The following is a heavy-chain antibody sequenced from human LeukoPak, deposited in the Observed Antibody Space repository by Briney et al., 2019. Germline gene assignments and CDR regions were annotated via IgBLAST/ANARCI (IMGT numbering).Heavy chain of an antibody. D-gene: IGHD1-26*01. V-gene: IGHV1-2*06. CDR1: GYTFTGYY. CDR3: ARATRSRRWELPAYFDY. J-gene: IGHJ4*02. CDR2: INPNSGGT. Sequence: ASVKVSCKASGYTFTGYYMHWVRQAPGQGLEWMGRINPNSGGTSHAQKFQGRVTMTRDTSISTAYMELSRLRSDDTAVYYCARATRSRRWELPAYFDYWGQGTLVTVSS.